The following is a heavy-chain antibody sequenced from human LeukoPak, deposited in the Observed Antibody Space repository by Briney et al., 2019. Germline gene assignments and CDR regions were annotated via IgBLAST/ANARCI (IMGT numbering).Heavy chain of an antibody. J-gene: IGHJ5*02. CDR1: GFTFSSYD. Sequence: GGSLRLSCAASGFTFSSYDMHWVRQPTGKGLEWVSAIGTAGDTYYSHSVQGRFTISRENAKNSLYLHMNSLSAGDTAVYFCARGHMLTGYYNFAWFDPWGQGTLVTVSS. CDR2: IGTAGDT. CDR3: ARGHMLTGYYNFAWFDP. V-gene: IGHV3-13*01. D-gene: IGHD3-9*01.